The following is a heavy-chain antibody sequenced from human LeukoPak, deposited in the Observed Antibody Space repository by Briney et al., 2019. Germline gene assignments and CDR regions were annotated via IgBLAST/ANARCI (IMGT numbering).Heavy chain of an antibody. CDR1: GFTFDDYG. J-gene: IGHJ4*02. D-gene: IGHD6-19*01. Sequence: PGGSLRLSCAAPGFTFDDYGMSWVRQAPGKGLEWVSGINWNGGSTGYADSVKGRFTISRDNAKNSLYLQMNSLRAEDTALYYCGGGDRNGWYFHYWGQGTLVTVSS. V-gene: IGHV3-20*04. CDR2: INWNGGST. CDR3: GGGDRNGWYFHY.